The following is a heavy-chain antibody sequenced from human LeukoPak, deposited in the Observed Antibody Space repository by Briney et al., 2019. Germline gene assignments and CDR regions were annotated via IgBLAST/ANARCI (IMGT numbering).Heavy chain of an antibody. J-gene: IGHJ3*02. Sequence: GGSLRLSCAASGFTFSSYAMHWVRQAPGKGLEWVAVISYDGSNKYYADSVKGRFTISRDNSKNTLYLQMNSLRAEDTAVYYCARDFAAAAAPGAFDIWGQGTMVTVSS. CDR3: ARDFAAAAAPGAFDI. CDR1: GFTFSSYA. D-gene: IGHD2-2*01. CDR2: ISYDGSNK. V-gene: IGHV3-30-3*01.